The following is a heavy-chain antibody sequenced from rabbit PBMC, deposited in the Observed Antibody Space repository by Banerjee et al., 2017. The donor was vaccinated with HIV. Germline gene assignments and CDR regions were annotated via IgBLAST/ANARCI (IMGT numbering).Heavy chain of an antibody. D-gene: IGHD1-1*01. CDR2: IYSASGSA. Sequence: QEQLKESGGGLVKPGGTLTLTCKASEFDFSSTAMCWVRQAPGKGLEWIGCIYSASGSAYYASWAKGRFTISKTSSTTVTLQMTSLTAADTATYFCARYAIGSDYWIYSYFNLWGQGTLVTVS. CDR3: ARYAIGSDYWIYSYFNL. J-gene: IGHJ4*01. V-gene: IGHV1S45*01. CDR1: EFDFSSTA.